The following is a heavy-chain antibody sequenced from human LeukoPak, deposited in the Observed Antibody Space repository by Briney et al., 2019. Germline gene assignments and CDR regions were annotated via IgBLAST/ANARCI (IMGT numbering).Heavy chain of an antibody. CDR2: ICYFGDST. V-gene: IGHV3-64D*06. D-gene: IGHD3-16*02. CDR1: GFTFSSYG. Sequence: GGSLRLSCSASGFTFSSYGMHWVRQAPGKGLEYVSGICYFGDSTYYPDSVKGRFTISRDNSKNMLYLQMTTLRPEDTAGYYCVEGSYPPVGVFFVWGAGTTGTVSS. J-gene: IGHJ6*01. CDR3: VEGSYPPVGVFFV.